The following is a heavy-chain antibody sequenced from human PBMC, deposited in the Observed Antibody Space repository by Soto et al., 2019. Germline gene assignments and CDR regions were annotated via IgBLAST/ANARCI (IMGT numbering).Heavy chain of an antibody. V-gene: IGHV1-69*13. J-gene: IGHJ5*02. CDR2: IIAMSGTV. Sequence: ASVKVSCKAVGGTFSDYVISWVRQAPGQGLEWMGGIIAMSGTVNNAQKFQDRVTITADESTSTAYMELSSLRSEDTAIYYCAREAGYNWFDPWGQGTLVTVSS. CDR3: AREAGYNWFDP. CDR1: GGTFSDYV. D-gene: IGHD6-13*01.